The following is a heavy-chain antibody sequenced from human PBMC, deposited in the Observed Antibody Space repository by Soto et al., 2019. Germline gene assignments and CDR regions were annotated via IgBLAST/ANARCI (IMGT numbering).Heavy chain of an antibody. D-gene: IGHD6-13*01. Sequence: PGGSLRLSCAASRFTFSSFSFPWVRQAPGKGLVWVSPINTHGRRKSSEDSAKRRLKISRDNAKNTMYLQITTLSAEENAVYYCARAAYSRSQTFLFDTWGQGTLVTVSS. CDR3: ARAAYSRSQTFLFDT. J-gene: IGHJ5*02. CDR2: INTHGRRK. CDR1: RFTFSSFS. V-gene: IGHV3-74*01.